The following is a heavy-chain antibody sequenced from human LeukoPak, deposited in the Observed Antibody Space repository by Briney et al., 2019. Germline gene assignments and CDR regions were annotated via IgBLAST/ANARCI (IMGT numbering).Heavy chain of an antibody. Sequence: SETLSLTCAVYGGSFSGYYWSWIRQPPGKGLEWIGEINHSGSTNYNTSLKSRVTISVDTSKNQFSLKLNSVTAADTAVYYCARARRYSSSWWSLGFDYWGQGTLVTVSS. J-gene: IGHJ4*02. V-gene: IGHV4-34*01. CDR2: INHSGST. D-gene: IGHD6-13*01. CDR1: GGSFSGYY. CDR3: ARARRYSSSWWSLGFDY.